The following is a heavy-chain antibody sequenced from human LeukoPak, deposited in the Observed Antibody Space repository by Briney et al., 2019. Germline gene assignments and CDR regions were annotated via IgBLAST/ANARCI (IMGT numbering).Heavy chain of an antibody. V-gene: IGHV1-8*03. Sequence: ASVKVSCKASGYTFTSYDINWVRQATGQGLEWMGWMNPNSGNTGYAQKFQGRVTITRNTSISTAYMELSSLRSEDTAVYYCARGSRLGYYMDVWGKGTTVTISS. CDR3: ARGSRLGYYMDV. CDR1: GYTFTSYD. CDR2: MNPNSGNT. D-gene: IGHD2-2*01. J-gene: IGHJ6*03.